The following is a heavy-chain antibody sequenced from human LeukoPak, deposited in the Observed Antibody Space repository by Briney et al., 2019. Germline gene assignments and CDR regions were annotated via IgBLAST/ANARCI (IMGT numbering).Heavy chain of an antibody. V-gene: IGHV3-11*04. D-gene: IGHD3-9*01. Sequence: GGSLRLSCAASGFTFSDYYMSWIRQAPGKGLEWVSYISSSGSTIYYADSVKGRFTISRDNAKNSLYLQMNSLRAEDTAAYYCARRGYYDILTGYYPEPLYYFDYWGQGTLVTVSS. CDR3: ARRGYYDILTGYYPEPLYYFDY. J-gene: IGHJ4*02. CDR2: ISSSGSTI. CDR1: GFTFSDYY.